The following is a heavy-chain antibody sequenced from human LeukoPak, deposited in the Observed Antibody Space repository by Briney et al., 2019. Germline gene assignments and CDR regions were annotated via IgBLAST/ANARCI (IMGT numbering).Heavy chain of an antibody. CDR2: ISDIGPNT. CDR1: GFALSNFA. V-gene: IGHV3-23*01. CDR3: AKDRELLRDFWDY. J-gene: IGHJ4*02. Sequence: PSGGSLRLSCAASGFALSNFAMTWVRQAPGKGLEWVSSISDIGPNTYYAASVKGRFTISRDTSKNTLYLQMNSLRAEDTAVYYCAKDRELLRDFWDYWGQGTLVTVSS. D-gene: IGHD1-26*01.